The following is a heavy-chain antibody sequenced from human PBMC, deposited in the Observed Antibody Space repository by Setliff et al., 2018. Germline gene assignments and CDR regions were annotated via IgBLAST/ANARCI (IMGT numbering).Heavy chain of an antibody. Sequence: SETLSLTCAVSGSAISSGHYWGWIRQPPGKGGLEWIGSFRPSGSTYYNPSLKSRVTISLDTSRKPFTLKLTSVIAADTAVYYYVRDAGDGYGVDAYAGGGFDIWGQGTMVTVSS. CDR1: GSAISSGHY. D-gene: IGHD5-12*01. J-gene: IGHJ3*02. V-gene: IGHV4-38-2*02. CDR3: VRDAGDGYGVDAYAGGGFDI. CDR2: FRPSGST.